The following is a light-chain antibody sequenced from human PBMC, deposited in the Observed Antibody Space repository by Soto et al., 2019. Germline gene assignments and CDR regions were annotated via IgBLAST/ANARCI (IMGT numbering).Light chain of an antibody. V-gene: IGLV1-47*02. Sequence: QSVLTQPPSVSGTPGQTITISCSGSSSNIGSNYVYWYQQLPGTAPKLLIYSNDQWPSGVPDQFSGSKSGTSASLAISGLRSEDEADYYCASWDDSLNAWLFGGGTKVTVL. CDR1: SSNIGSNY. CDR3: ASWDDSLNAWL. J-gene: IGLJ3*02. CDR2: SND.